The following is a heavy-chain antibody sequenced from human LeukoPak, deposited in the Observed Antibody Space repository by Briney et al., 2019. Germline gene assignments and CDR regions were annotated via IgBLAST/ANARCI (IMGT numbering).Heavy chain of an antibody. V-gene: IGHV3-30*18. Sequence: GGSLRLSCAASGFTFSSYGMHWVRQAPGKGLEWVAVISYDGSNKYYADSVKGRFTISRDNSKNTLYLQMNSLRAEDTAVYYCAKDRLSGYSSSWLDYWGQGTLVTVSS. CDR1: GFTFSSYG. CDR2: ISYDGSNK. J-gene: IGHJ4*02. CDR3: AKDRLSGYSSSWLDY. D-gene: IGHD6-13*01.